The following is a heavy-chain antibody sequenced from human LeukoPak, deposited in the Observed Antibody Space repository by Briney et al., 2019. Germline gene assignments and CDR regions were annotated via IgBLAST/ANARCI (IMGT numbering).Heavy chain of an antibody. CDR3: ARGRSLNSYWDY. CDR2: ISYDGSNK. J-gene: IGHJ4*02. Sequence: GGSLRLSCAASGFTFSDSGMHWVRQAPGKGLEWVAVISYDGSNKYYADSVKGRFTISRDNSKNTLYLQMNSLRAEDTAVYYCARGRSLNSYWDYWGQGTLVTVSS. D-gene: IGHD5-18*01. V-gene: IGHV3-30*03. CDR1: GFTFSDSG.